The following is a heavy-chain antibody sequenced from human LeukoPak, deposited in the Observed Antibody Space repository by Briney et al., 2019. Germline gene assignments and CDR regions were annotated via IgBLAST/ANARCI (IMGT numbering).Heavy chain of an antibody. CDR2: IYRSGST. Sequence: SETLSLTCTVSGGSISSGSYYWSWIRQPAGKRLEWIGHIYRSGSTNYNPSLKSRVTISVDTSKNQFSLKLSSVTAADTAVYYCARLPRYYYDSSGPLGDYWGQGTLVTVSS. D-gene: IGHD3-22*01. V-gene: IGHV4-61*09. J-gene: IGHJ4*02. CDR3: ARLPRYYYDSSGPLGDY. CDR1: GGSISSGSYY.